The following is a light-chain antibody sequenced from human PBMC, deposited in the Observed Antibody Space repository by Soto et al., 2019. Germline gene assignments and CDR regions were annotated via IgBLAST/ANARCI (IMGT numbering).Light chain of an antibody. V-gene: IGKV1-5*01. Sequence: IKMYQSPSTLSATVGDKVTITCRASQSIGSWLAWYQQKPGKAPKLLIYDASSLESGVPSRFSGSGSGTEFTLTISSLQPDDFATYYCQQYNEGWTFGQGTKVDIK. J-gene: IGKJ1*01. CDR1: QSIGSW. CDR3: QQYNEGWT. CDR2: DAS.